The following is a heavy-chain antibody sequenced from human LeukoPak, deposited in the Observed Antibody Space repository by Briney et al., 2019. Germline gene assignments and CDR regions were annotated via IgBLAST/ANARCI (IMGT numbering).Heavy chain of an antibody. CDR1: GGSITYYC. V-gene: IGHV4-4*07. CDR3: ARGGSYYDFWSGFSSYMDV. CDR2: IYSSGIT. Sequence: PSETLSLTCTVSGGSITYYCWNWIRQPAGKGLEWIGRIYSSGITNYSPSLKSRVTMSVDTSKNQFSLNLNSVTAADTAVYYCARGGSYYDFWSGFSSYMDVWGKGTTVTVSS. J-gene: IGHJ6*03. D-gene: IGHD3-3*01.